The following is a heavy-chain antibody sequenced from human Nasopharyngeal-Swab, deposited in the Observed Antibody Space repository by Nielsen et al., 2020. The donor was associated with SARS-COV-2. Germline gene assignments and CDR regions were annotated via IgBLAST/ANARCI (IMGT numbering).Heavy chain of an antibody. CDR1: GFTFSGSA. CDR3: ATLSAPRDGNNRAPMG. V-gene: IGHV1-58*01. D-gene: IGHD5-24*01. CDR2: IVLCIDKT. J-gene: IGHJ4*02. Sequence: SVKVSCKASGFTFSGSAVQWVRQARGQRLEWIGWIVLCIDKTDYAQKFQDRVTITRDMSASTVYMQLSSLRSEDTALYYCATLSAPRDGNNRAPMGWGQGTLVTVSS.